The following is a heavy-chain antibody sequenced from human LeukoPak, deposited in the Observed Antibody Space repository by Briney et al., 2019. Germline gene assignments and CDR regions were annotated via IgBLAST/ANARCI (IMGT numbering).Heavy chain of an antibody. J-gene: IGHJ4*02. D-gene: IGHD3-22*01. Sequence: GGSLRLSCAASGFTFDDHGMSWVRQAPGKGLEWVSGINWNGGSTGYADSVKGRFTISRDNAKNSLYLQMNSLRAEDTALYYCARAGDRSGYYYGDFDNWGQGTLVTVSS. CDR1: GFTFDDHG. CDR2: INWNGGST. V-gene: IGHV3-20*04. CDR3: ARAGDRSGYYYGDFDN.